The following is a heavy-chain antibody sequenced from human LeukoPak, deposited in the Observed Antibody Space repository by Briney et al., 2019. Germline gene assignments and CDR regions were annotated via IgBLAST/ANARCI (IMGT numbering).Heavy chain of an antibody. Sequence: PSETLSLTCAVSGGSISSGSYYWSRIRQPAGKGLEWIGRVYTSGNTNYNPSLKSRVTISVDTSKNQFSLKLSSVTAADTAVYYCARDYGCRYDYWGQGTLVTVSS. CDR2: VYTSGNT. V-gene: IGHV4-61*02. J-gene: IGHJ4*02. CDR3: ARDYGCRYDY. D-gene: IGHD2-15*01. CDR1: GGSISSGSYY.